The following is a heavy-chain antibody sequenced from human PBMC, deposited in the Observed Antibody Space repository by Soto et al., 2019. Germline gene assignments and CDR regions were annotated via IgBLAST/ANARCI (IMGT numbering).Heavy chain of an antibody. J-gene: IGHJ5*02. D-gene: IGHD1-26*01. CDR1: GFSLSTSGVG. V-gene: IGHV2-5*02. Sequence: QITLRESGPTLVRPTQPLTLTCSFSGFSLSTSGVGVGWIRQPPGKAPEWLVVIYWDDDKRYSPSLSSRLTITTDASRKQLVLTTTNMNAADTSTKYCAPKAVYNGTNWNGGYFDTWGQGTPVTVSS. CDR2: IYWDDDK. CDR3: APKAVYNGTNWNGGYFDT.